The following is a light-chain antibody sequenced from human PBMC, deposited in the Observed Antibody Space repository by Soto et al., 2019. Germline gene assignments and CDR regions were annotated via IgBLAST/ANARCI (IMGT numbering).Light chain of an antibody. CDR3: AAWDDSLTGPV. J-gene: IGLJ1*01. V-gene: IGLV1-44*01. CDR1: RSDIGSNF. CDR2: NSN. Sequence: QSVLSQPPSASGTPGQTVIISCSGSRSDIGSNFVNWYQHLPGTAPKLLIYNSNHRPSGVPDRFSGSKSGTSASLAISGLQSEDEADYYCAAWDDSLTGPVFGTGTKVTVL.